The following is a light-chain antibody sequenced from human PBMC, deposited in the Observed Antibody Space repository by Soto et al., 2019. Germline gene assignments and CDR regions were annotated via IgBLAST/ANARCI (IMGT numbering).Light chain of an antibody. J-gene: IGLJ1*01. CDR3: SSYTTSNTRQIV. V-gene: IGLV2-14*03. Sequence: QSVLTQPASVSGSPGQSITISCTGTSSDVGGYNYVSWYQHHPGKAPKLIIYDVTNRPSGVSNPFSGSKSGNTASLTISGLQPEDEADYYCSSYTTSNTRQIVCGTGTKLTVL. CDR2: DVT. CDR1: SSDVGGYNY.